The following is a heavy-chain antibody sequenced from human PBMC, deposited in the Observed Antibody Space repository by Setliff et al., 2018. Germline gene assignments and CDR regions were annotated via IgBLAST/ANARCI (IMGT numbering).Heavy chain of an antibody. V-gene: IGHV3-23*03. Sequence: GGSLRLSCAASGFTLSPYAMSWVRQAPWKGLEWVSTIYSGDRDTFYTDSVKGRFTIFRDGSKNTLFLQMTSLRAEDTAVYYCAKPQLELRWGFESWGQGTLVTVSP. J-gene: IGHJ4*02. CDR1: GFTLSPYA. D-gene: IGHD1-7*01. CDR2: IYSGDRDT. CDR3: AKPQLELRWGFES.